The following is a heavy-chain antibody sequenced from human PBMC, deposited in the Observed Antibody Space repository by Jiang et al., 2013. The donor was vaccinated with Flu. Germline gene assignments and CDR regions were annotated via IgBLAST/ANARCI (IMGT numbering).Heavy chain of an antibody. J-gene: IGHJ4*02. Sequence: GSGLVKPSETLSLTCTVSGGSISSSSYYWGWIRQPPGKGLEWIGSIYYSGSTYYNPSLKSRVTISVDTSKNQFSLKLSSVTAADTAVYYCARQGSSGPLDVGVDWGQGTLVTVSS. CDR2: IYYSGST. CDR1: GGSISSSSYY. D-gene: IGHD6-19*01. CDR3: ARQGSSGPLDVGVD. V-gene: IGHV4-39*01.